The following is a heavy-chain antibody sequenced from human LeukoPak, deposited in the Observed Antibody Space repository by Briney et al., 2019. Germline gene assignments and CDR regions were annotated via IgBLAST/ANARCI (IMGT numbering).Heavy chain of an antibody. CDR1: GGSFSGYY. V-gene: IGHV4-34*01. CDR2: INHSGST. Sequence: TASETLSLTCAVCGGSFSGYYWSWIRQPPGKGLEWIGEINHSGSTNYNPSLKSRVTISVDTSKSQFSLKLSSVTAADTAVYYCARDGYSGNDGLWGQGTLVTVSS. D-gene: IGHD5-12*01. CDR3: ARDGYSGNDGL. J-gene: IGHJ4*02.